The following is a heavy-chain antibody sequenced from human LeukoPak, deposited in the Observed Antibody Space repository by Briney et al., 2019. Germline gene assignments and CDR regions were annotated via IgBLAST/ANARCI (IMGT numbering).Heavy chain of an antibody. CDR1: GFTFSSYW. V-gene: IGHV3-7*01. CDR3: ARDSNRLYYYDSSGYGGAFDI. CDR2: IKQDGSEK. Sequence: PGGSLRLSCAASGFTFSSYWMSWVRQAPGKGLEWVANIKQDGSEKYYVDSVKGRFTISRDSAKNSLYLQMNSLRAEDTAVYYCARDSNRLYYYDSSGYGGAFDIWGQGTMVTVSS. D-gene: IGHD3-22*01. J-gene: IGHJ3*02.